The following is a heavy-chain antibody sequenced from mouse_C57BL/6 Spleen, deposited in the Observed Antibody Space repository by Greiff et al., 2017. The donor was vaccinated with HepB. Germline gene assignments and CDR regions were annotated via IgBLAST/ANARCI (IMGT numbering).Heavy chain of an antibody. J-gene: IGHJ3*01. CDR3: ARDRGLRRGFAY. D-gene: IGHD2-4*01. V-gene: IGHV3-1*01. CDR2: ISYSGST. Sequence: EVQLQQSGPGMVKPSQSLSLTCTVTGYSITSGYDWHWIRHFPGNKLEWMGYISYSGSTNYNPSLKSRISITHDTSKNHFFLKLNSVTTEDTATYYCARDRGLRRGFAYWGQGTLVTVSA. CDR1: GYSITSGYD.